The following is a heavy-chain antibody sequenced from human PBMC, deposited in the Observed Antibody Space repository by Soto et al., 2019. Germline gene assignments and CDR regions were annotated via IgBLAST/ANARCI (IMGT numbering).Heavy chain of an antibody. V-gene: IGHV4-30-2*01. CDR3: ARVTRESSGYPRRGYYGRDV. Sequence: SETLSLTCAVSGGSISSGGYSWSWIRQPPGKGLEWIGYIYHSGSTYYNPSLKSRVTISVDRSKNQFSLKLSSVTAADTAVYYCARVTRESSGYPRRGYYGRDVWGQGTTVTVSS. CDR2: IYHSGST. J-gene: IGHJ6*02. D-gene: IGHD3-22*01. CDR1: GGSISSGGYS.